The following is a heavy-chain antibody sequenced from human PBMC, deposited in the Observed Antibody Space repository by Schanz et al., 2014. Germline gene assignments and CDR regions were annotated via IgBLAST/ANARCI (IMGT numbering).Heavy chain of an antibody. D-gene: IGHD4-17*01. CDR2: IGYLGDT. CDR3: ARPRFDYGEVDY. CDR1: GFTLSNSD. Sequence: VQLVESGGGLVQPGGSLRLSCAASGFTLSNSDMHWVRQGTGKGLEWVSTIGYLGDTYYPDSVRGRFTISRDRFQNTLYLRMSSLRAEDTAVYYCARPRFDYGEVDYWGQGTLVTVSS. V-gene: IGHV3-13*01. J-gene: IGHJ4*02.